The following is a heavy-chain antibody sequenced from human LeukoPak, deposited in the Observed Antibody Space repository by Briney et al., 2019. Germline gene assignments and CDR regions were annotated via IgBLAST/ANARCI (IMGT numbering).Heavy chain of an antibody. CDR2: ISGSGGST. J-gene: IGHJ4*02. V-gene: IGHV3-23*01. CDR1: GVSFSSYG. CDR3: AKFPSTVPTNYFDY. D-gene: IGHD2-2*01. Sequence: GGSLRLSCAASGVSFSSYGMSWVRQAPGKGLEWVSIISGSGGSTYYADSVKGRFTISRDNSKNTLYLQMNSLRAEDTAIYYCAKFPSTVPTNYFDYWGQGTLVTVSS.